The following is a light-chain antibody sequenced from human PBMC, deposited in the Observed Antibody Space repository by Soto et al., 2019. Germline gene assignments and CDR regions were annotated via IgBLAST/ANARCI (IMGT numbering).Light chain of an antibody. CDR3: QQYGTSPPRYT. V-gene: IGKV3-20*01. J-gene: IGKJ2*01. CDR2: AAS. CDR1: QTVSSTY. Sequence: EIVLTQSPGTLSLSPGEIATLSCRASQTVSSTYLAWYQQKPGQSPSLLIYAASSRATGIPDRFSGSGSATDFTLTISRLEPEDFAVYYCQQYGTSPPRYTFGQGTKLEIK.